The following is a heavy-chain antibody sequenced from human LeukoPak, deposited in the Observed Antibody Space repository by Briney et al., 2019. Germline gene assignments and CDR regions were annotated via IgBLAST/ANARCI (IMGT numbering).Heavy chain of an antibody. D-gene: IGHD1-26*01. CDR2: ISGSGGST. Sequence: PGGSLRLSCAASGFTFSSYAMSWVRQAPGKGLEWVSAISGSGGSTYYADSMKGRFTISRDNSKNTLYLQMNSLRAEDTAVYYCAKVPGVVGATDAFDIWGQGTMVTVSS. CDR1: GFTFSSYA. V-gene: IGHV3-23*01. J-gene: IGHJ3*02. CDR3: AKVPGVVGATDAFDI.